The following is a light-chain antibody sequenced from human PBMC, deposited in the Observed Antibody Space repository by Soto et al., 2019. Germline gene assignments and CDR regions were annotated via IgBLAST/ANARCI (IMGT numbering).Light chain of an antibody. V-gene: IGKV1-5*03. CDR2: NAS. Sequence: DIQMTQSPSTLSASVGERVTITCRASQSISSWLAWYQQKPGKAPKPLIYNASSLESGVTSRFSGSRSGTEFTRTISSLQPDDFATFYCQQYENYSGTFGQGTKVEIK. CDR3: QQYENYSGT. J-gene: IGKJ1*01. CDR1: QSISSW.